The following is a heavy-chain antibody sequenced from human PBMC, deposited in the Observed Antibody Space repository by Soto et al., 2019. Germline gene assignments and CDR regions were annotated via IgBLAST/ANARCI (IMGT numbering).Heavy chain of an antibody. CDR1: GFTFSSYG. J-gene: IGHJ6*02. D-gene: IGHD6-13*01. V-gene: IGHV3-30*18. Sequence: QVQLVESGGGVVQPGRSLRLSCAASGFTFSSYGMHWVRQAPGKGLEWVAVISYDGSNKYYADSVKGRFTISRDNSKNTLYLQMNSLRAEDTAVYYCAKDKWQQLLRDYYYGMDVWGQGTTVTVSS. CDR2: ISYDGSNK. CDR3: AKDKWQQLLRDYYYGMDV.